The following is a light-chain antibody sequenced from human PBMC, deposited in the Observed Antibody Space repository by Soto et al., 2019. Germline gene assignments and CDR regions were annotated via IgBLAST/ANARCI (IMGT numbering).Light chain of an antibody. V-gene: IGKV3D-15*01. J-gene: IGKJ5*01. CDR1: HSVSSSY. CDR2: SAS. Sequence: QSPATVSXXRWAXHKVXXGXSHSVSSSYLAWYQQKPGQAHRLLIYSASRRASGIADRLSGSGSGTEFTLTISSLQSEDFAVYYCQQYNNWLIAFGQGTRLEIK. CDR3: QQYNNWLIA.